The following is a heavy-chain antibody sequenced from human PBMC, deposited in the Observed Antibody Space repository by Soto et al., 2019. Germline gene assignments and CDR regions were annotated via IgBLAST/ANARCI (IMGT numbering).Heavy chain of an antibody. Sequence: SETLSLTCTVSGGSISSYYWSWIRQPAGKGLEWIGYVYSSGSTDYNPSLESRVTISIDTSRNQFSLSLSSATAADTAVYYCATASSSGSSGELDYWGQGTLVTVS. J-gene: IGHJ4*02. V-gene: IGHV4-59*01. CDR2: VYSSGST. CDR1: GGSISSYY. D-gene: IGHD3-22*01. CDR3: ATASSSGSSGELDY.